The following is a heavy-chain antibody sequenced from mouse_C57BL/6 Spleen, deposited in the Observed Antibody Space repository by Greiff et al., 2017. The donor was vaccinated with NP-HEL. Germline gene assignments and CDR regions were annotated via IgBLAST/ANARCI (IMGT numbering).Heavy chain of an antibody. Sequence: EVQLVESGGGLVQPGGSLKLSCAASGFTFSDYYMYWVRQTPEKRLEWVAYISNGGGSTYYPDTVKGRFTISRDNAKNTLYLQMSRLKSEDTAMYYCARQGDSSGFFAYWGQGTLVTVSA. CDR3: ARQGDSSGFFAY. CDR1: GFTFSDYY. D-gene: IGHD3-2*02. CDR2: ISNGGGST. V-gene: IGHV5-12*01. J-gene: IGHJ3*01.